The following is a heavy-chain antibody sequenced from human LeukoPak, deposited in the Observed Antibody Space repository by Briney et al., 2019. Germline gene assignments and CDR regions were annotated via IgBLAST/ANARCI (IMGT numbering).Heavy chain of an antibody. CDR1: GGTFSSYA. Sequence: ASVKVSCKASGGTFSSYAISWVRQAPGQGLEWMGRIIPIFGIANYAQKFQGRVTITADKSTSTAYMELSSLRSEDTAVYYCASTYCSGGSCYSGIWYFDLWGRGTLVTVSS. J-gene: IGHJ2*01. V-gene: IGHV1-69*04. CDR3: ASTYCSGGSCYSGIWYFDL. CDR2: IIPIFGIA. D-gene: IGHD2-15*01.